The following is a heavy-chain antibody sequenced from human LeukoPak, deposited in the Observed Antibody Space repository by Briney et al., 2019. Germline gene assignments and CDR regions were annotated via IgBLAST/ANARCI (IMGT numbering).Heavy chain of an antibody. Sequence: PSETLSLTCAVYGGSFSGYYWSWIRQPPGEGLEWIGEINHSGSTNYNPSLKSRVTISVDTSKNQFSLKLSSVTAADTAVYYCARMTMVRGVTTIPFDYWGQGTLVTVSS. V-gene: IGHV4-34*01. CDR2: INHSGST. J-gene: IGHJ4*02. CDR3: ARMTMVRGVTTIPFDY. D-gene: IGHD3-10*01. CDR1: GGSFSGYY.